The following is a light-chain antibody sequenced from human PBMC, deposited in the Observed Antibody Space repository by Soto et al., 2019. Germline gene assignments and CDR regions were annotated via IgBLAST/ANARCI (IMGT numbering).Light chain of an antibody. CDR3: QQYENLPLT. CDR1: ESISIY. CDR2: DAS. J-gene: IGKJ4*01. Sequence: DIQMTQSPSSLSASVGDRVTITCRASESISIYLNWYQQKPGKAPKLLISDASNLETGVPSRFTGSGSGTHFTLTISNLQPEDFATYYCQQYENLPLTFGGGTHVE. V-gene: IGKV1-33*01.